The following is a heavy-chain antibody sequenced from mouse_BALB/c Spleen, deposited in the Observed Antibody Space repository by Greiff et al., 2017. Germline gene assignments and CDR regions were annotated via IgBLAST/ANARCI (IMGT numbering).Heavy chain of an antibody. CDR3: ARQTTRAWFAY. CDR2: INPYNGDT. V-gene: IGHV1-20*02. J-gene: IGHJ3*01. D-gene: IGHD1-1*01. Sequence: EVHLVESGPELVKPGASVKISCKASGYSFTGYFMNWVMQSHGKSLEWIGRINPYNGDTFYNQKFKGKATLTVDKSSSTAHMELRSLASEDSAVYYCARQTTRAWFAYWGQGTLVTVSA. CDR1: GYSFTGYF.